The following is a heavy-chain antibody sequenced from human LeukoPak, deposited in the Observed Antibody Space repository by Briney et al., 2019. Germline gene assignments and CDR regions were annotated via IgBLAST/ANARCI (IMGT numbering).Heavy chain of an antibody. V-gene: IGHV4-61*08. CDR2: IYNGVNT. D-gene: IGHD3-9*01. J-gene: IGHJ4*02. CDR3: ARGGYDILTGYDY. CDR1: GASVSSAGY. Sequence: SETLSLTCTVSGASVSSAGYWSWIRQPPGKGVEWIAHIYNGVNTNYNPSLKSRVTISVDTSKNQFSLKLSSVTAADTAVYYCARGGYDILTGYDYWGQGTLVTVSS.